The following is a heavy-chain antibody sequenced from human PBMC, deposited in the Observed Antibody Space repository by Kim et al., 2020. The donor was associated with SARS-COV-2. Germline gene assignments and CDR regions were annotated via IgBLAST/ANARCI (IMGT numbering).Heavy chain of an antibody. V-gene: IGHV3-30*01. Sequence: ADSGKGLFTTTRDNSKNTLYLQMNSRRAEDTAVYYCARSRSGSYYSEFDPWGQGTLVTVSS. D-gene: IGHD1-26*01. J-gene: IGHJ5*02. CDR3: ARSRSGSYYSEFDP.